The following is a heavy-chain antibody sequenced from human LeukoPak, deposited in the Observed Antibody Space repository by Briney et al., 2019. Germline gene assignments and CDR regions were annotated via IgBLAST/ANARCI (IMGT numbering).Heavy chain of an antibody. V-gene: IGHV4-39*01. Sequence: SETLSLTCAVSVGSISSSSYSWGWIRQPPGKGLEWIGSIYYSGSTYYNPSLKSRVTISVDTSKNQFSLKLSSVTAADTAVYYCARHAHCSSTSCYLGSWFDPWGQGTLVTVSS. CDR3: ARHAHCSSTSCYLGSWFDP. D-gene: IGHD2-2*01. J-gene: IGHJ5*02. CDR2: IYYSGST. CDR1: VGSISSSSYS.